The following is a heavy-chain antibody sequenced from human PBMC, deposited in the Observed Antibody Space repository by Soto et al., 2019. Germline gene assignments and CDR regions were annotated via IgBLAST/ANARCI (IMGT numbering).Heavy chain of an antibody. CDR1: GYTLNELS. CDR2: FDPEDGET. Sequence: ASVKVSCKVSGYTLNELSMHWVRQAPGKGLEWMGGFDPEDGETIYAQKFQGRVTMTEDTSTDTAYMELSSLRSEDTAVYYCATVYYGSGSYWRYDYFDYWGQGTLVTVSS. CDR3: ATVYYGSGSYWRYDYFDY. V-gene: IGHV1-24*01. D-gene: IGHD3-10*01. J-gene: IGHJ4*02.